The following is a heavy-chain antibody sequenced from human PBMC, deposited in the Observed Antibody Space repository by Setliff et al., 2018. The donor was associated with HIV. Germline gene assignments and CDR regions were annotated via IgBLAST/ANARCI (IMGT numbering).Heavy chain of an antibody. CDR3: ARWMVVPRDPHYNYYYMDV. Sequence: GASVKVSCKASGGTFSSYAISWVRQAPGQGLEWMGGIIPIFGTANYAQKFQGRVTITADESTSTGYMEMSSLTSEDTAVYYCARWMVVPRDPHYNYYYMDVWGKGTTVTVSS. CDR2: IIPIFGTA. D-gene: IGHD3-22*01. V-gene: IGHV1-69*13. CDR1: GGTFSSYA. J-gene: IGHJ6*03.